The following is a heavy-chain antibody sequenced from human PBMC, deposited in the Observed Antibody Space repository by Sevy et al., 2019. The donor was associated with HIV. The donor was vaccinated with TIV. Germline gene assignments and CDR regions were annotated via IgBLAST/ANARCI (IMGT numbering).Heavy chain of an antibody. CDR2: ISGPGYNT. CDR3: AKALNPALESMLQVNLRTLKGFDV. V-gene: IGHV3-23*01. CDR1: GFTFNTHA. J-gene: IGHJ3*01. D-gene: IGHD2-8*01. Sequence: GGSLRLSCAASGFTFNTHAMNWVRQAPGKGLEWVSTISGPGYNTYYADSVKGRFTISRDNSQNTLHLQMNSLRADDTAVYYCAKALNPALESMLQVNLRTLKGFDVWGQGTMVTASS.